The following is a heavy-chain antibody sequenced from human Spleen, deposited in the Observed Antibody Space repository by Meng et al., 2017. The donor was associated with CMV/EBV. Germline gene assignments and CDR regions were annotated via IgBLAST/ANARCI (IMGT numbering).Heavy chain of an antibody. CDR2: MNPNSANT. D-gene: IGHD4-23*01. J-gene: IGHJ3*01. Sequence: ASVKVSCKASGGTFSSYTISWVRQATGQGLEWMGWMNPNSANTGYGQKFQGRVTMTRITSAGTAYMELSSLRSEDTAVYYCARGNGGNHDAFDVWGQGTMVTVSS. V-gene: IGHV1-8*02. CDR1: GGTFSSYT. CDR3: ARGNGGNHDAFDV.